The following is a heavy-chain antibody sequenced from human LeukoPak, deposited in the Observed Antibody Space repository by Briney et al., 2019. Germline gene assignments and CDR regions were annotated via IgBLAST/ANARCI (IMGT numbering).Heavy chain of an antibody. CDR1: GGSISSGSYY. Sequence: SETLSLTCSVSGGSISSGSYYWGWIRQPPGKGLEWIVSIYYSGSTYYNPSLKSRVTISVDTSKNQFSLKLISVTAADTAVYYCARRGASSSEEYWGQGTLVTVSS. CDR2: IYYSGST. CDR3: ARRGASSSEEY. D-gene: IGHD6-6*01. V-gene: IGHV4-39*01. J-gene: IGHJ4*02.